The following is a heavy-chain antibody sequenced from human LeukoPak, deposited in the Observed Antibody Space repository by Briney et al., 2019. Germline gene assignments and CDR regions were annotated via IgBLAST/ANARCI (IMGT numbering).Heavy chain of an antibody. CDR3: ARDHGDDAFDI. CDR1: GYTFTNYY. Sequence: ASVKVSCKASGYTFTNYYIHWVRQAPGQGVERMGWINSNRGGTNYAQKFQGRVTMTRDTSISTAYMELRSVRSDDTAVYYCARDHGDDAFDIWGPGTMVTVSS. V-gene: IGHV1-2*02. J-gene: IGHJ3*02. D-gene: IGHD3-3*01. CDR2: INSNRGGT.